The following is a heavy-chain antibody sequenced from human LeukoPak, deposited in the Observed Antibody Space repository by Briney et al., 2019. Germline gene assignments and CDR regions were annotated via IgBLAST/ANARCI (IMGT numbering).Heavy chain of an antibody. V-gene: IGHV1-46*01. CDR3: ARDKSSTNWLDS. CDR1: GYTFTSYY. J-gene: IGHJ5*01. D-gene: IGHD3-10*01. Sequence: ASVKVSCKASGYTFTSYYIHWVRQAPGQGLEWMGVINPSGGGTSYAQKFQGRVTMTRDTSTSTVYMDLSSLRSEDTAIYYCARDKSSTNWLDSWGQGTLVTVSS. CDR2: INPSGGGT.